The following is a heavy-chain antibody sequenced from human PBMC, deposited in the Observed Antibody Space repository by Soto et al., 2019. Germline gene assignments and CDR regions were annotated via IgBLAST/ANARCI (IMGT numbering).Heavy chain of an antibody. D-gene: IGHD3-22*01. CDR1: GGSISSCY. CDR2: IYYSGST. Sequence: SATLSLTCTGSGGSISSCYWSGGRQPPGKGLEWIGYIYYSGSTNYNPSLKSRVTISVDTSKNQFSLKLSSVTAADTAVYYCARGVPKTYYYDSSGYYDYWGQGTLVTVS. V-gene: IGHV4-59*01. CDR3: ARGVPKTYYYDSSGYYDY. J-gene: IGHJ4*02.